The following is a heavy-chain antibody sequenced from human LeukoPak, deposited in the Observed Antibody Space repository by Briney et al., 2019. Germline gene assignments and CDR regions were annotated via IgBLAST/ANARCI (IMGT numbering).Heavy chain of an antibody. J-gene: IGHJ4*02. CDR3: ARGTRSWWDFDY. CDR2: IYYSGST. V-gene: IGHV4-59*01. Sequence: SETLSLTCTVSGGSISSYYWSWIRQPPGKGLEWIGYIYYSGSTNYNPSLKSRVTISVDTSKNQFSLKLSSVTAADTAVYYCARGTRSWWDFDYWGQGTLVTVSS. CDR1: GGSISSYY. D-gene: IGHD2-15*01.